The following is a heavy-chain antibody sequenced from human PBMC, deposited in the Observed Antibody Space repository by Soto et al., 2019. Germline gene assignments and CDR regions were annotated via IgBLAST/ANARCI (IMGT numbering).Heavy chain of an antibody. Sequence: GSLRLSCSASGFTFSSYAMHWVRQAPGKGLEYVSAISSNGGSTYYADSVKGRFTISRDNSKNTLYLQMSSLRAEDTAVYYCVKEGDTPMVTLGYWGQGTLVTVSS. V-gene: IGHV3-64D*08. D-gene: IGHD5-18*01. CDR1: GFTFSSYA. J-gene: IGHJ4*02. CDR2: ISSNGGST. CDR3: VKEGDTPMVTLGY.